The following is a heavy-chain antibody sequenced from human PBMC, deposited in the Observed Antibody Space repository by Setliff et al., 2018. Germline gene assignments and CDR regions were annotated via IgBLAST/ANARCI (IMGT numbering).Heavy chain of an antibody. CDR2: INHSGIT. CDR3: VRDRTAYSYGLDV. D-gene: IGHD5-18*01. CDR1: GGSFSDYY. J-gene: IGHJ6*02. V-gene: IGHV4-34*01. Sequence: SETLSLTCTVYGGSFSDYYWSWIRQPPGKGLEWIEEINHSGITKYNPSLKTRVTMSVDTSKNQFALNLRSVTAADTAVYYCVRDRTAYSYGLDVWGQGTTVTVSS.